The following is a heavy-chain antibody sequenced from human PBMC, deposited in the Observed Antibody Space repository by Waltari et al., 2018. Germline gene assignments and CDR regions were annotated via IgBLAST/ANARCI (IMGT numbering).Heavy chain of an antibody. Sequence: QVQLQESGPGLVKPSQTLSLTCTVSGGSISSGSYYWSWPRQPAGKGLEWIGRIYTSGSTNYNPSLKSRVTISVDTSKNQFSLKLSSVTAADTAVYYCARSQIAVARVDYWGQGTLVTVSS. V-gene: IGHV4-61*02. CDR2: IYTSGST. D-gene: IGHD6-19*01. CDR3: ARSQIAVARVDY. J-gene: IGHJ4*02. CDR1: GGSISSGSYY.